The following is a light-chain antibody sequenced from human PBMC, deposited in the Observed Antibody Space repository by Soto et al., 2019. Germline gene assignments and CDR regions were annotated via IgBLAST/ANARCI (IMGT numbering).Light chain of an antibody. J-gene: IGKJ5*01. CDR1: QSVRSTY. CDR3: QYYSSSLSIT. CDR2: GAS. Sequence: EIVLTQSPGNLSLSPGERATLSCRASQSVRSTYLAWYQQKPGQAPRLLIHGASSRATGIPDRFSGSGSGTDFTLTISRLEPEDFAVYYCQYYSSSLSITFGQGTRLDIK. V-gene: IGKV3-20*01.